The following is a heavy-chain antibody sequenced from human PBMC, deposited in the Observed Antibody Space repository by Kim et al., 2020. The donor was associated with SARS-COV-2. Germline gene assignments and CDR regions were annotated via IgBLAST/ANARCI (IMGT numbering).Heavy chain of an antibody. CDR3: ARGSTIFGVVESYYYYGMDV. V-gene: IGHV4-39*01. D-gene: IGHD3-3*01. J-gene: IGHJ6*02. Sequence: RVTISVDTSKNQFSLKLSSVTAADTAVYYCARGSTIFGVVESYYYYGMDVWGQGTTVTVSS.